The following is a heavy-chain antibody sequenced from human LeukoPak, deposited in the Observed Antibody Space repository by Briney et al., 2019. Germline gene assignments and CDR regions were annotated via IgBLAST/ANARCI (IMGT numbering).Heavy chain of an antibody. CDR3: ASTSWSGYDY. D-gene: IGHD3-3*01. CDR1: GFTFSSYA. J-gene: IGHJ4*02. Sequence: PGGSLRLSCAASGFTFSSYAMTWVRQAPGKGLEWISGISGSGTTTNYADSVKGRFTISRDNSKNTLYLQMNSLRAEDTAVYYCASTSWSGYDYWGQGTLVTVSS. V-gene: IGHV3-23*01. CDR2: ISGSGTTT.